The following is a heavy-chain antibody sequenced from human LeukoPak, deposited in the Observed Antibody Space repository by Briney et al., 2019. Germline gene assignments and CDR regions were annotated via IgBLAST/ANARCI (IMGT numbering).Heavy chain of an antibody. V-gene: IGHV3-30-3*01. D-gene: IGHD6-19*01. Sequence: PGRSLRLSCAASGFTFSSYAMHWVRQAPGKGLEWVAVISYDGSNKYYADSVKGRFTISRDNSKNTLYLQMNSLRAEDTAVYYCARDSEGSSHPSYYFDYWGQGTLVTVSS. CDR3: ARDSEGSSHPSYYFDY. CDR1: GFTFSSYA. J-gene: IGHJ4*02. CDR2: ISYDGSNK.